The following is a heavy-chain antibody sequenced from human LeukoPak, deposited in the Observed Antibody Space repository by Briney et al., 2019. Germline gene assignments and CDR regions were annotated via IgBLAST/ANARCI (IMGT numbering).Heavy chain of an antibody. J-gene: IGHJ4*02. CDR1: GFTFSSYS. CDR2: ISSSNSYI. Sequence: GGSLRLSCAASGFTFSSYSMNWVRQAPGKGLEWVSSISSSNSYIYYADSVKGRFTISRDNAKNSLYLQMNTLRAEDTAVYYCARSGLNRFDYWGQGTLVTVSS. D-gene: IGHD2-15*01. CDR3: ARSGLNRFDY. V-gene: IGHV3-21*04.